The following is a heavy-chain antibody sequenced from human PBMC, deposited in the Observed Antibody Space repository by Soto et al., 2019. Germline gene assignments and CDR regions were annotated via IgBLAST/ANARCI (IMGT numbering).Heavy chain of an antibody. CDR3: AKEGAIPGEVDA. CDR2: INTSGGNS. D-gene: IGHD2-21*01. V-gene: IGHV1-46*01. Sequence: HLAQSGPEVKRPGASVKICCKASGFIFTDWFMHWVRQAPGQGPEWMGIINTSGGNSIYSQKFKDRVTMTRDTSTSTLYVELSSLTSADTAVYYCAKEGAIPGEVDAWGQGTLVTVSS. CDR1: GFIFTDWF. J-gene: IGHJ1*01.